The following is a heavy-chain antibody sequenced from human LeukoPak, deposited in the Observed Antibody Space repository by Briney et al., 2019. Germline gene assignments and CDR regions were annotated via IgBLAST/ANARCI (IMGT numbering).Heavy chain of an antibody. D-gene: IGHD2-2*01. J-gene: IGHJ4*02. CDR3: AKLTCSSTFCPLDY. Sequence: SQTLSLTRTVSGGSISSGDYFWSWIRQYPGRGLEWIGFIFYSGSTYYNPSLMSRFTMSVDTSKNQFSLKLSSVTAADTALYYCAKLTCSSTFCPLDYWGQGTLVTVSS. CDR2: IFYSGST. CDR1: GGSISSGDYF. V-gene: IGHV4-31*03.